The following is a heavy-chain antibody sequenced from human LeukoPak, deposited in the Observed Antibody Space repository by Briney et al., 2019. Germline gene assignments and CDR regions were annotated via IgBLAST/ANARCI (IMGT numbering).Heavy chain of an antibody. D-gene: IGHD3-10*01. CDR3: ARTFGELVPFDY. Sequence: SETLSLTCTVSGYSISSGYYWGWIRQPPGKGLEWIGSIYHSGSTYYNPSLKSRVTISVDTSKNQFSLKLSSVTAADTAVYYCARTFGELVPFDYWGQGTLVTVSS. CDR2: IYHSGST. V-gene: IGHV4-38-2*02. J-gene: IGHJ4*02. CDR1: GYSISSGYY.